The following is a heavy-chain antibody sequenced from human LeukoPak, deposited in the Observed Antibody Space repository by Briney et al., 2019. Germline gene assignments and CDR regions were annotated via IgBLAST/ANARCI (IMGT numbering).Heavy chain of an antibody. CDR3: AKGPRPTWEVTLDY. Sequence: PGGSLRLSCAASGFTFSTYAMTWVRQAPGKGLEWVSGISGSGTSTYNADSVKGRFTISRDNSKNTLYLQMSSLRAEDTAVYYCAKGPRPTWEVTLDYRGQGTLVTVSS. CDR1: GFTFSTYA. D-gene: IGHD1-26*01. V-gene: IGHV3-23*01. CDR2: ISGSGTST. J-gene: IGHJ4*02.